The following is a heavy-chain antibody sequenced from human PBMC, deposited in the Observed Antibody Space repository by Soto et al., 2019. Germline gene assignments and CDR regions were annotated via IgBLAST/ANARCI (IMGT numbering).Heavy chain of an antibody. Sequence: EVQLVESGGGLVKPGGSLRLSCAASGFTFSSYSMNWVRQAPGKGLEWVSSISSSSSYIYYADSVKGRFTISRDNAKNSLYLQMNSQRAEDTAVYYCARVSGSYLGYWGQGTLVTVSS. V-gene: IGHV3-21*01. CDR1: GFTFSSYS. CDR3: ARVSGSYLGY. J-gene: IGHJ4*02. D-gene: IGHD1-26*01. CDR2: ISSSSSYI.